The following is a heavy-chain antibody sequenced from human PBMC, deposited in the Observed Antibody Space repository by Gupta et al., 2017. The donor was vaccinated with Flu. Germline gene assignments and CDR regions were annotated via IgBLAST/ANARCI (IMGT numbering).Heavy chain of an antibody. Sequence: EVQLVESGGGLVKPGGSLRLSCAASGFSFSAYSMNWDRQAPGKGLEWVSFISASGSHIYYGDSVKGRFTISRDNAENSLYLQRNSLRAEDTAVYYCARVFSGSDYWGQGTLVTVSS. D-gene: IGHD3-22*01. CDR1: GFSFSAYS. CDR3: ARVFSGSDY. J-gene: IGHJ4*02. CDR2: ISASGSHI. V-gene: IGHV3-21*01.